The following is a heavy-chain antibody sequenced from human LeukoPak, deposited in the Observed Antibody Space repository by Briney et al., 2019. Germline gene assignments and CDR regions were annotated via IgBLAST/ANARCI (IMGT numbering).Heavy chain of an antibody. Sequence: PGGSLRLSCAASGFTFSSYAMSWVRQAPGKGLEWVSAISGSGGSTYYADSVKGRFTISRDNSKNTLYLQMNSLRAEDTAVYYCAKHRNYGSGSTYFDYWGQGTLVTVSS. CDR1: GFTFSSYA. V-gene: IGHV3-23*01. CDR2: ISGSGGST. J-gene: IGHJ4*02. CDR3: AKHRNYGSGSTYFDY. D-gene: IGHD3-10*01.